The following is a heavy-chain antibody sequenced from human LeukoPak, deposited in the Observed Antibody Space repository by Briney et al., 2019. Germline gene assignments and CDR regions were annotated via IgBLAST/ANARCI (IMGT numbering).Heavy chain of an antibody. V-gene: IGHV4-34*01. CDR1: GGSFSGYY. CDR3: ARDYYDILTGYYSFDY. J-gene: IGHJ4*02. Sequence: PSETLSLTCAVYGGSFSGYYWSWIRQPPGKGLEWIGEINHSGSTNYNPSLKSRVTITVDTSKNQFSLKLSAVTAADTAVYYWARDYYDILTGYYSFDYWGQGTLVTVSS. CDR2: INHSGST. D-gene: IGHD3-9*01.